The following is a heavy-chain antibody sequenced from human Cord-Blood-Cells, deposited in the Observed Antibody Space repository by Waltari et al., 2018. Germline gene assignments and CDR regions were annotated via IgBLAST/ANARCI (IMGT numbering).Heavy chain of an antibody. CDR3: ARRGVNWGNWYFDL. Sequence: QLQLQESGPGLVKPSETLSLTCTVSGGPISSSSYYWGWFRPPPGKGLEWIGNIYYSGSTYYNPSLKSRVTISVDTSKNQFSLKLSSVTAADTAVYYCARRGVNWGNWYFDLWGRGTLVTVSS. CDR2: IYYSGST. V-gene: IGHV4-39*01. J-gene: IGHJ2*01. CDR1: GGPISSSSYY. D-gene: IGHD7-27*01.